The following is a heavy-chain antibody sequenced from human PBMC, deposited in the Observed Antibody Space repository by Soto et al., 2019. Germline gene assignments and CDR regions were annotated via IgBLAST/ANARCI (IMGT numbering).Heavy chain of an antibody. CDR1: GGSISSSSYY. V-gene: IGHV4-39*01. CDR2: IYYSGST. Sequence: SETLSLTCTVSGGSISSSSYYWGWIRQPPGKGLEWIATIYYSGSTYYNPSLKSRVTLSVDTSKNQFSLKLSSVTAADTAVYYCARLSIAHYYYYAMDVWGQGTTVTVSS. J-gene: IGHJ6*02. CDR3: ARLSIAHYYYYAMDV.